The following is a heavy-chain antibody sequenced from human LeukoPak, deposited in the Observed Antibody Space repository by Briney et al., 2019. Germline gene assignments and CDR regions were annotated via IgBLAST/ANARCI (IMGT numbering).Heavy chain of an antibody. CDR1: GGSISSGSYY. D-gene: IGHD3-22*01. CDR3: ARDKRYYDSSGYLGVSGYFDY. J-gene: IGHJ4*02. V-gene: IGHV4-61*02. Sequence: SQTLSLTXTVSGGSISSGSYYWSCIRQPAGKGLEWIGRIYTSGSTNYNPSLKSRVTISVDTSKNQFSLKLSSVAAADTAVYYCARDKRYYDSSGYLGVSGYFDYWGQGTLVTVSS. CDR2: IYTSGST.